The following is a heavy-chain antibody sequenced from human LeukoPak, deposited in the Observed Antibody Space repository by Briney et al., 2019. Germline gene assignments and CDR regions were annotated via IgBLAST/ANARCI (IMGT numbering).Heavy chain of an antibody. J-gene: IGHJ4*02. Sequence: SGRSLRLSCAASGFTFDDYAMHWVRQAPGKGLEWVSGISWNSGSIVYADSVKGRFTISRDNAKNSLYLQMNSLRAEDMALYYCAKDMSSIVATGGPFDYWGQGTLVTVSS. D-gene: IGHD5-12*01. CDR2: ISWNSGSI. CDR1: GFTFDDYA. V-gene: IGHV3-9*03. CDR3: AKDMSSIVATGGPFDY.